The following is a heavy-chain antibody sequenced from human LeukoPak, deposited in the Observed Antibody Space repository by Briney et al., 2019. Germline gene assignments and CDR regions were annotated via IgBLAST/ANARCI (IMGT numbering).Heavy chain of an antibody. Sequence: SETLSLTCAVSGGSISSNSYYWGWIRQPPGKGLEWIGSIYYSGSTYYNPSLKSRVTISVDTSKNQFSLKLSSVTAADTAVYYCARRLSDYDILTGYWIDYFDYWGQGTLVTVSS. D-gene: IGHD3-9*01. CDR1: GGSISSNSYY. V-gene: IGHV4-39*07. J-gene: IGHJ4*02. CDR2: IYYSGST. CDR3: ARRLSDYDILTGYWIDYFDY.